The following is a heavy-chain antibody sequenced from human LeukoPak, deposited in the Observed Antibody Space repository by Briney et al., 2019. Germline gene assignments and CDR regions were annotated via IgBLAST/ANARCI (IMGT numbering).Heavy chain of an antibody. V-gene: IGHV4-39*07. CDR3: ARDSVAALYYFDY. J-gene: IGHJ4*02. D-gene: IGHD6-19*01. CDR1: GGSISSSSYY. Sequence: SETLSLTCTVSGGSISSSSYYWGWIRQPPGKGLEWIGSIYYSGSTYYNPSLKSRVTISVDTSKNQFSLKLSSVTAADTAVYYCARDSVAALYYFDYWGQGTLVTVSS. CDR2: IYYSGST.